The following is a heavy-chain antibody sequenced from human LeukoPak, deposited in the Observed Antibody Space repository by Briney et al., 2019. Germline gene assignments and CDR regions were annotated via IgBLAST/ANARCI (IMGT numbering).Heavy chain of an antibody. CDR3: ARVAAAGLL. CDR2: INHSGST. V-gene: IGHV4-34*01. CDR1: GGSFSGYY. D-gene: IGHD6-13*01. Sequence: PSETLSLTCAVYGGSFSGYYWSWIRQPPGKGLEWIGEINHSGSTNYNPSLKSRVTISVDTSKNQFSLKLSSVTAADTAVYYCARVAAAGLLWGQGTLVTVSS. J-gene: IGHJ4*02.